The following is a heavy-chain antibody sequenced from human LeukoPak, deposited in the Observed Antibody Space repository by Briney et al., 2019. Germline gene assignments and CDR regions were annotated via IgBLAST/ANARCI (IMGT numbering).Heavy chain of an antibody. CDR2: ISSSSSTI. CDR1: GFTFSSYS. Sequence: GGSLRLSCAASGFTFSSYSMNWVRQAPGKGLEWVSYISSSSSTIYYADSVKGRFTISRDNAKNSLYLQMNSLRAEDTAVYYCARDLNSSGWYATFDYWGQGTLVTVSS. D-gene: IGHD6-19*01. CDR3: ARDLNSSGWYATFDY. V-gene: IGHV3-48*01. J-gene: IGHJ4*02.